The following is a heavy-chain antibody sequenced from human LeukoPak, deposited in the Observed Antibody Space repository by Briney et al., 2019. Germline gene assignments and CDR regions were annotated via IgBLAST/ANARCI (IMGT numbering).Heavy chain of an antibody. CDR1: GFTFSSYS. CDR2: ISSSSSYT. Sequence: GGSLRLSCAASGFTFSSYSMNWVRQAPGKGLEWVSSISSSSSYTYYADSVKGRFTISRDNAKNSLYLQMNSLRAEDTAVYYCARDPHDYIGPWGQGTLVTVSS. CDR3: ARDPHDYIGP. J-gene: IGHJ5*02. D-gene: IGHD4-11*01. V-gene: IGHV3-21*01.